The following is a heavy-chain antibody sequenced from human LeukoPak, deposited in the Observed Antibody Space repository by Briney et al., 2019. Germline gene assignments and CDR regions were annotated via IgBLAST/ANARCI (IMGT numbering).Heavy chain of an antibody. V-gene: IGHV3-74*01. CDR1: GNYW. J-gene: IGHJ4*02. CDR2: INSDGSWT. D-gene: IGHD2-2*01. Sequence: AGGSLSLSCAASGNYWMHWVRQAPGKGLVWVSHINSDGSWTTYVDSVKGRFTISKDNAKNMVYLQMNNLRAEGTAVYYCVSFYETYWGRGTLVTVSS. CDR3: VSFYETY.